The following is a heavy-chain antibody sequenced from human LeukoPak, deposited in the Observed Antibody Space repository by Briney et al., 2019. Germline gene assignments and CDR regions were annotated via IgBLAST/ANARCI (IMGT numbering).Heavy chain of an antibody. CDR2: IFYSGST. V-gene: IGHV4-39*07. D-gene: IGHD5-18*01. J-gene: IGHJ4*02. Sequence: SETLSLTCTVSGGSISTSNYYWGWIRQPPGKGLEWIGNIFYSGSTYYSPSLKSRVTISLDTSRNQFSLKLNSVTAADTAVYYCASGRGYSYGGFDYWGQGTLVTVSS. CDR1: GGSISTSNYY. CDR3: ASGRGYSYGGFDY.